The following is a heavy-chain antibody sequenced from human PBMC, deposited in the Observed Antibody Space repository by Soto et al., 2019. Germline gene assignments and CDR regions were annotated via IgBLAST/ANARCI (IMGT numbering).Heavy chain of an antibody. CDR1: GFTFSSYA. V-gene: IGHV3-23*01. CDR3: AYGALVAGWELDWFAT. J-gene: IGHJ5*01. CDR2: ISGSGGST. D-gene: IGHD1-26*01. Sequence: PGGSLRLSCAASGFTFSSYAMSWVRQAPGKGLEWVSAISGSGGSTYYADSVKGRFTISRDNSKNTLYLQMNSLRAEDTAVYYCAYGALVAGWELDWFATWGQRSLVTVSS.